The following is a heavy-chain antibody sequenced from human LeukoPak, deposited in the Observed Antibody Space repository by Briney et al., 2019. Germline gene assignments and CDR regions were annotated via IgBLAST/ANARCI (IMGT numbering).Heavy chain of an antibody. CDR3: ARRSGWYSGLNWFDP. CDR1: GYSFTSYW. V-gene: IGHV5-51*01. CDR2: IYPGDSDT. Sequence: GESLKISCKGSGYSFTSYWIGWVRQTPGKGLEWMGIIYPGDSDTRYSPSFQGQVTISADKSISTAYLQWSSLKASDTAMYYCARRSGWYSGLNWFDPWGQGTLVTVSS. J-gene: IGHJ5*02. D-gene: IGHD6-19*01.